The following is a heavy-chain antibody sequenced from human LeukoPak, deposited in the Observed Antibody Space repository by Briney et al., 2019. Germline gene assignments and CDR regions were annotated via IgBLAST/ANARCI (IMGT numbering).Heavy chain of an antibody. V-gene: IGHV3-33*01. Sequence: GRSLRLSCAASGFTFSSYGMHWVRQAPGKGLEWVAVIWYDGSNKCCADSVKGRFTISRDNSKNTLYLQMNSLRAEDTAVYYCARSDWFMYAFDIWGQGTMVAVSS. CDR2: IWYDGSNK. CDR1: GFTFSSYG. J-gene: IGHJ3*02. D-gene: IGHD3-9*01. CDR3: ARSDWFMYAFDI.